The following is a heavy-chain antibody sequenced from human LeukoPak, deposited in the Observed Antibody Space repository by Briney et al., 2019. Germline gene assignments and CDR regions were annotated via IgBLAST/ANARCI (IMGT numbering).Heavy chain of an antibody. J-gene: IGHJ4*02. CDR2: ISGSGGST. CDR1: GYTFTSYG. Sequence: ASVKVSCKASGYTFTSYGMSWVRQAPGKGLEWVSAISGSGGSTYYADSVKGRFTISRDNSKNTLYLQMNSLRAEDTAVYYCAKEAIASGFYDILTGYYPNYFDYWGQGTLVTVSS. D-gene: IGHD3-9*01. CDR3: AKEAIASGFYDILTGYYPNYFDY. V-gene: IGHV3-23*01.